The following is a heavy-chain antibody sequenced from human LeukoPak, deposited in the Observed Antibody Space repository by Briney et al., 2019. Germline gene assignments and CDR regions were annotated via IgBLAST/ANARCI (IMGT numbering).Heavy chain of an antibody. CDR2: ISGSGGST. CDR1: GFTFSSYA. J-gene: IGHJ4*02. V-gene: IGHV3-23*01. D-gene: IGHD3-22*01. CDR3: AKTAGLYYYDSSGYYY. Sequence: GGSLRLSCAASGFTFSSYAMSWVRQAPGKGLEWVSAISGSGGSTYYADSVKGRFTISRDNSKNTLYLQMNSLRAEDTAVYYCAKTAGLYYYDSSGYYYWGQGTLVTVSS.